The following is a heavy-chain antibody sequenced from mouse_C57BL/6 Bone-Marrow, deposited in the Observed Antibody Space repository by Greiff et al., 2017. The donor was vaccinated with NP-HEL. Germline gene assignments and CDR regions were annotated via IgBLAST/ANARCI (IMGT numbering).Heavy chain of an antibody. CDR2: ISSGSSTI. D-gene: IGHD2-3*01. Sequence: DVMLVESGGGLVKPGGSLKLSCAASGFTFSDYGMHWVRQAPEKGLEWVAYISSGSSTIYYADTVKGRFTISRDNAKNTLFLQMTSLRSEDTAMYYCARRLLLYFDYWGQGTTLTVSS. CDR3: ARRLLLYFDY. V-gene: IGHV5-17*01. CDR1: GFTFSDYG. J-gene: IGHJ2*01.